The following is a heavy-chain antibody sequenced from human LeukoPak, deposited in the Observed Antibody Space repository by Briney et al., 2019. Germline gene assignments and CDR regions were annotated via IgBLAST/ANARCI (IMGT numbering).Heavy chain of an antibody. CDR1: GYTFTSYG. J-gene: IGHJ4*02. D-gene: IGHD3-16*01. CDR3: ASLGSWGVMKD. Sequence: GASVKVSFQASGYTFTSYGISWGRPAPGQGGEGMGWISAYNGNTNYAQKLQGRVTITTDTSTSTAYMELRSLRSDDTAVYYCASLGSWGVMKDWGQGTLVTVSS. CDR2: ISAYNGNT. V-gene: IGHV1-18*01.